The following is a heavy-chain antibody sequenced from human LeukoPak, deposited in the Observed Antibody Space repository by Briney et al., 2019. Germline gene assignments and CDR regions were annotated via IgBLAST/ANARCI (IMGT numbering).Heavy chain of an antibody. D-gene: IGHD1-26*01. CDR1: GFTFSIYA. CDR3: ATKWEPFYY. V-gene: IGHV3-23*01. CDR2: ITSSGDGT. Sequence: GGSLRLSCAASGFTFSIYAMSWVRQAPGKGLQWVSSITSSGDGTYYADSVKGRFTISRDNSENMLYLQMNSLRAEDTAVYYCATKWEPFYYWGQGTLVTVSS. J-gene: IGHJ4*02.